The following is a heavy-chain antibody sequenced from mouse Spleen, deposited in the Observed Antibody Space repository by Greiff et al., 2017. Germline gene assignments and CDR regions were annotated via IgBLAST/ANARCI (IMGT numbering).Heavy chain of an antibody. D-gene: IGHD2-14*01. CDR1: GYSITSGYY. CDR2: ISYDGSN. CDR3: AREIYRYDDGWFAY. V-gene: IGHV3-6*01. Sequence: EVKLMESGPGLVKPSQSLSLTCSVTGYSITSGYYWNWIRQFPGNKLEWMGYISYDGSNNYNPSLKNRISITRDTSKNQFFLKLNSVTTEDTATYYCAREIYRYDDGWFAYWGQGTLVTVSA. J-gene: IGHJ3*01.